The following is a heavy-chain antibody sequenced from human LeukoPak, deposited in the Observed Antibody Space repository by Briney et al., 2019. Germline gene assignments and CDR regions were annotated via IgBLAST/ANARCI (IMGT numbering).Heavy chain of an antibody. CDR3: ARYQAVAGERFDY. J-gene: IGHJ4*02. V-gene: IGHV4-34*01. D-gene: IGHD6-19*01. Sequence: SETLSLTCAVYGGSFSGYYWSWIRQPPGKGLEWIGEINHSGSTNYNPPLKSRVTISVDTSKNQFSLKLSSVTAADTAVYYCARYQAVAGERFDYWGQGTLVTVSS. CDR1: GGSFSGYY. CDR2: INHSGST.